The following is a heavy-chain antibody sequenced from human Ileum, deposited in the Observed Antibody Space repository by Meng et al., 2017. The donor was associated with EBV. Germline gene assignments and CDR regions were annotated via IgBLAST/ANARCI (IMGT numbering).Heavy chain of an antibody. Sequence: LQESGPGVVKPSGTLSLTCGVPGGTISSTNGWSWVRQPPGKGLEWIGEIYHSGSTNYNPSLKSRVSISVDKSKNQFSLKLSSVTAADTAVYYCARADKVRFDYWGQGTLVTVSS. CDR1: GGTISSTNG. CDR2: IYHSGST. CDR3: ARADKVRFDY. J-gene: IGHJ4*02. V-gene: IGHV4-4*02.